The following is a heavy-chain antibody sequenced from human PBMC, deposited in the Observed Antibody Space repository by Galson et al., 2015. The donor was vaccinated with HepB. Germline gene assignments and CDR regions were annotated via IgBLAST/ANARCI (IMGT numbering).Heavy chain of an antibody. V-gene: IGHV3-53*04. CDR2: IYSGGST. D-gene: IGHD3-10*01. CDR1: GFTVSSNY. CDR3: ARDTAWFGESPYYYGMDV. Sequence: SLRLSCAASGFTVSSNYMSWVRQAPGKGLEWVSVIYSGGSTYYADSVKGRFTISRHNSKNTLYLQMNSLRAEDTAVYYCARDTAWFGESPYYYGMDVWGQGTTVTVSS. J-gene: IGHJ6*02.